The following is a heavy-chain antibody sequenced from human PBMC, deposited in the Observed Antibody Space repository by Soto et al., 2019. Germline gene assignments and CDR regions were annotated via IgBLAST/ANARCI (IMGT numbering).Heavy chain of an antibody. J-gene: IGHJ4*02. CDR2: IYYSGST. CDR1: GGSISSYY. V-gene: IGHV4-59*01. CDR3: TREKAAADGMFDY. D-gene: IGHD6-13*01. Sequence: SETLSLTCTVSGGSISSYYWSWIRQPPGKGLEWIGYIYYSGSTNYNPSHKSRVTISVDTSKNQFPLKLSSVTAADTAVYYCTREKAAADGMFDYWGQGTMVTVSS.